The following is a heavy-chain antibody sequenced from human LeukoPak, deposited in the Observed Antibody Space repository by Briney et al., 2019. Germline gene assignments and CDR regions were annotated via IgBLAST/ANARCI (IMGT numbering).Heavy chain of an antibody. D-gene: IGHD3-22*01. V-gene: IGHV3-48*03. J-gene: IGHJ1*01. CDR3: ARDGPHDYYDSSGYPEGFQH. Sequence: GGSLRLSCAASGFTFSSYEMNWVRQAPGKGLEWVSYISSCGSTIHYADSVKGRFTISRDDAKDSLYLQMNSLRTEDTAVYYCARDGPHDYYDSSGYPEGFQHWGQGTLVTVSS. CDR2: ISSCGSTI. CDR1: GFTFSSYE.